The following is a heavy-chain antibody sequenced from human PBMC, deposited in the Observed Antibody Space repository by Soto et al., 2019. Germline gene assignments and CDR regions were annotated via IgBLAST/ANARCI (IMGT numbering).Heavy chain of an antibody. CDR3: AKVTTYYYDSRPNDAFDI. CDR2: ISYDGSNK. CDR1: GFTFSSYG. Sequence: GGSLRLSCAASGFTFSSYGMHWVRQAPGKGLEWVAVISYDGSNKYYADSVKGRFTISRDNSKNTLYLQMNSLRAEDTAVYYWAKVTTYYYDSRPNDAFDIWGQGTMVTVSS. J-gene: IGHJ3*02. V-gene: IGHV3-30*18. D-gene: IGHD3-22*01.